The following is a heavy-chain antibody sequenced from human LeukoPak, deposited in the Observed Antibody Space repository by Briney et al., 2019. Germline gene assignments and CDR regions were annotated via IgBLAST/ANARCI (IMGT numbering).Heavy chain of an antibody. V-gene: IGHV3-33*01. CDR3: ARAREQSLTPPFDY. Sequence: GSLSLSCAASGFTFSSYGMHWVRQAPGKGLEWVAVIWYDGSNKYYADSVKGRFTISRDNSKNTLYLQLNSLRAEDTAVYYCARAREQSLTPPFDYWGQGTLVTVSS. D-gene: IGHD1-14*01. J-gene: IGHJ4*02. CDR1: GFTFSSYG. CDR2: IWYDGSNK.